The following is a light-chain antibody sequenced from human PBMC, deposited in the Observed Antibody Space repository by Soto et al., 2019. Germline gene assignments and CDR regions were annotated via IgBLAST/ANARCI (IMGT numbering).Light chain of an antibody. V-gene: IGLV2-14*01. CDR1: SSDVGTYNH. Sequence: QSALTQPASVSGSPGQSITISCTGTSSDVGTYNHVSWYQQHPGKAPKLMIYDVSNRPSGVSNRFSGSKSGNTASLTISGLQAEDEADYYCSSYTTSTTLGVLGTGTKVTVL. J-gene: IGLJ1*01. CDR2: DVS. CDR3: SSYTTSTTLGV.